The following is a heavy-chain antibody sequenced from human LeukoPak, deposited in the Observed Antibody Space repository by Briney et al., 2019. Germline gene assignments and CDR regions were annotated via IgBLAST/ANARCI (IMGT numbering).Heavy chain of an antibody. V-gene: IGHV3-48*01. CDR3: ARRGYGGIYYFDY. CDR1: GFTFSSYD. CDR2: ISSSSSTI. Sequence: GGSLRLSCAASGFTFSSYDMHWVRQAPGKGLEWVSYISSSSSTIYYADSVKGRFTISRDNAKNSLYLQMNSLRAEDTAVYYCARRGYGGIYYFDYWGQGTLVTVSS. J-gene: IGHJ4*02. D-gene: IGHD4-23*01.